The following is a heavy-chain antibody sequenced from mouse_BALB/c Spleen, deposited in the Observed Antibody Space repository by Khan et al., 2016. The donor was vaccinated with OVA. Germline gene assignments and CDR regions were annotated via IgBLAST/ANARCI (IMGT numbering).Heavy chain of an antibody. CDR1: GFTFSSYS. V-gene: IGHV5-6*01. J-gene: IGHJ3*01. D-gene: IGHD4-1*01. CDR3: ASHLTGSVAY. CDR2: ISSGGDYT. Sequence: EVELVESGGDLVKPGGSLKLSCAASGFTFSSYSMSWVRQTPDKRLEWVATISSGGDYTYYPASVKGRFTISRDTSKNTLYLQMSSLKSEDTAMYYCASHLTGSVAYWGQGTLVTVSA.